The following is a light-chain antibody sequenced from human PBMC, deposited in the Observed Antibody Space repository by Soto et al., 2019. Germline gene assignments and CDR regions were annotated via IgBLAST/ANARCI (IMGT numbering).Light chain of an antibody. J-gene: IGKJ5*01. CDR1: QSVSSNY. V-gene: IGKV3-20*01. CDR2: ATS. CDR3: QKYNGPPTT. Sequence: EIVLTQSPCTLSFSPGQRATLSCSASQSVSSNYLAWYQQMPGQAPRLLIYATSSRATGIPGRFSGSGSGTDFTLTITRLEPEDSAVYFCQKYNGPPTTFGQGTRLEIK.